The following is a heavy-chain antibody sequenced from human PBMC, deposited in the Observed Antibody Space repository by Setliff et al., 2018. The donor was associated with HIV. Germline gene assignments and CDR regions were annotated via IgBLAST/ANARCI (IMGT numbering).Heavy chain of an antibody. J-gene: IGHJ3*02. Sequence: PGESLKISCKGSGYSFTTYWIGWVRQMPGKGLEWMTIIYPGDSDTRYGPSFRGQVTISADKSITTAYLQWSSLKASDTAMYYCARTDYGGNWGAFDIWGQGTLVTVSS. V-gene: IGHV5-51*01. D-gene: IGHD4-17*01. CDR1: GYSFTTYW. CDR3: ARTDYGGNWGAFDI. CDR2: IYPGDSDT.